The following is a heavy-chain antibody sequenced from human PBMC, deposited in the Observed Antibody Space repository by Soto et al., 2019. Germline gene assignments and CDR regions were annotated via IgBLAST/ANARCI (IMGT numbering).Heavy chain of an antibody. Sequence: GTLTLTCTVSGASISGFYWSWIRKSSGKGLEWIGRIYATGTTDYNPSLKSRVMMSVDTSKKQFSLKLRSVTAADTAVYYCVRDGTKTLRDWFDPWGQGISVTVSS. J-gene: IGHJ5*02. CDR2: IYATGTT. V-gene: IGHV4-4*07. D-gene: IGHD1-1*01. CDR3: VRDGTKTLRDWFDP. CDR1: GASISGFY.